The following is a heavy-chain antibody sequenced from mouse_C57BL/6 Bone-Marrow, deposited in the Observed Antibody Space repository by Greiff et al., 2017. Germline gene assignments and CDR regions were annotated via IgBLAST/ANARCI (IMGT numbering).Heavy chain of an antibody. Sequence: EVKLQESGPGLVKPSQSLSLTCSVTGYSITSGYYWNWIRQFPGNKLEWMGYISYDGSNNYNPSLKNRISITRDTSKNQFFLKLNSVTTEDTATYYCARGRYDYDRYFDVWGTGTTVTVSS. CDR2: ISYDGSN. V-gene: IGHV3-6*01. CDR3: ARGRYDYDRYFDV. J-gene: IGHJ1*03. D-gene: IGHD2-4*01. CDR1: GYSITSGYY.